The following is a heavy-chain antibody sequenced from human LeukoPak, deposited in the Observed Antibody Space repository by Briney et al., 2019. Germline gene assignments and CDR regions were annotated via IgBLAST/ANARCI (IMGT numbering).Heavy chain of an antibody. Sequence: TSETLSLTCTASGGSISSYYWSWIRQPPGKGLEWIGYIYYSGSTNYNPSLKSRVTISVDMSKNQFSLKLSSVTAADTAVYYCARDGGDCSGGSCYSSHDYYYYMDVWGKGTTVTISS. J-gene: IGHJ6*03. CDR2: IYYSGST. D-gene: IGHD2-15*01. V-gene: IGHV4-59*01. CDR3: ARDGGDCSGGSCYSSHDYYYYMDV. CDR1: GGSISSYY.